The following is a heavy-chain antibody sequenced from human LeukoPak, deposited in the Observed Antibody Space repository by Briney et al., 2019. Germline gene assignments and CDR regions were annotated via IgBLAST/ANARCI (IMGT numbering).Heavy chain of an antibody. D-gene: IGHD1-26*01. CDR3: ARGGSYLSAFDI. CDR1: GFTVSSNY. J-gene: IGHJ3*02. V-gene: IGHV3-53*01. CDR2: IYSGGST. Sequence: GGSLRLSCAASGFTVSSNYMSWVRQAPGKGLEWVSIIYSGGSTFYTDSVKGRFTISRDNSKNTLYLQMNSLRAEDTAVYYCARGGSYLSAFDIWGQGTMVTVSS.